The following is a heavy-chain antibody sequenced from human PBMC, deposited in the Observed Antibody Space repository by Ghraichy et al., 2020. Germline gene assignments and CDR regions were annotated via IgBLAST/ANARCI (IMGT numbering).Heavy chain of an antibody. CDR3: ARMGIAAAGIRFDY. J-gene: IGHJ4*02. D-gene: IGHD6-13*01. CDR1: GGSISSYY. CDR2: IYTSGST. V-gene: IGHV4-4*09. Sequence: SETLSLTCTVSGGSISSYYWSWIRQPPGKGLEWIGYIYTSGSTNYNPSLKSRVTISVDTSKNQFSLKLSSVTAADTAVYYCARMGIAAAGIRFDYWGQGTLVTVSS.